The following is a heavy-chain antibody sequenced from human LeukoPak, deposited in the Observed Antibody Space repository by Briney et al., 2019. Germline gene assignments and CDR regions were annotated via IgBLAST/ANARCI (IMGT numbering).Heavy chain of an antibody. CDR1: GFTFSSYA. D-gene: IGHD2-2*02. V-gene: IGHV3-30-3*01. CDR3: ARDLYCSSTSCYRGYFTY. Sequence: PGGSLRLSCAASGFTFSSYAMHWVRQAPGKGLEWVAIISYDGSNKYYADSVKGRFTISRDNSKNTLYLQMNSLRAEDTAVYYCARDLYCSSTSCYRGYFTYWGQGTLVTASS. CDR2: ISYDGSNK. J-gene: IGHJ4*02.